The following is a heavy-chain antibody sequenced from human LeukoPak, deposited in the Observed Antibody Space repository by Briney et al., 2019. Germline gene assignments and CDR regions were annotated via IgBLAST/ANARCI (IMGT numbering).Heavy chain of an antibody. D-gene: IGHD5-12*01. J-gene: IGHJ4*02. CDR1: GFTFSSYA. CDR2: ISYDGSNK. CDR3: ARDLAGYSGYEGYFDY. Sequence: PGGSLRLSCAASGFTFSSYAMHWVRQAPGKGLEWVAVISYDGSNKYYADSVKGRFTISRDNSKNTLYLQMNSLRAEDTAVYYCARDLAGYSGYEGYFDYWGQGTLVTVSS. V-gene: IGHV3-30*04.